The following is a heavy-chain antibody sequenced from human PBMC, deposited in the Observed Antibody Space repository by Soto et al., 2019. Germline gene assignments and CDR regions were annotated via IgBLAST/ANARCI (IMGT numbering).Heavy chain of an antibody. CDR2: IWYDGSKK. Sequence: GGSLRLSCAASGFTFSSFGMHWVRQAPGKGLEWVSLIWYDGSKKSYGDSVKGRFTISRDNSRNTVYLQMNSLRADDTAVYYCARDASYYSLWSGYYPSRNGMDVWGQGTKVTVYS. V-gene: IGHV3-33*01. CDR1: GFTFSSFG. J-gene: IGHJ6*02. D-gene: IGHD3-3*01. CDR3: ARDASYYSLWSGYYPSRNGMDV.